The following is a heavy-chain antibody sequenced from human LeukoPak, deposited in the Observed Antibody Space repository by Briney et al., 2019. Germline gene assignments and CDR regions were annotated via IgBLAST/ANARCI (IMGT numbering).Heavy chain of an antibody. CDR1: GGTFSSYA. CDR2: IFPILGIA. Sequence: SVKVSCKASGGTFSSYAISWVRQAPGQGLEWMGRIFPILGIANYAQKFQGRVTITADKSTSTAYMELSSLRSEDTAVYYCATTPSTDCSSTSCYGFDYWGQGTLVTVSS. J-gene: IGHJ4*02. CDR3: ATTPSTDCSSTSCYGFDY. V-gene: IGHV1-69*04. D-gene: IGHD2-2*01.